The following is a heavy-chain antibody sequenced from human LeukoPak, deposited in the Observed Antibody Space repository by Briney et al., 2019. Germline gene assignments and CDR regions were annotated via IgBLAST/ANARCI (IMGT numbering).Heavy chain of an antibody. CDR1: GFTFSSYG. Sequence: GGSLRLSCAASGFTFSSYGMHWVRQAPGKGLEWVAYISYDEIYKNYTDSVKGRFTIARDNSKTTLYLQMISLRPEDSAVYFCAKDRSTGWYAGFDFWGQGTLVTVSS. CDR3: AKDRSTGWYAGFDF. D-gene: IGHD6-19*01. CDR2: ISYDEIYK. J-gene: IGHJ5*01. V-gene: IGHV3-30*18.